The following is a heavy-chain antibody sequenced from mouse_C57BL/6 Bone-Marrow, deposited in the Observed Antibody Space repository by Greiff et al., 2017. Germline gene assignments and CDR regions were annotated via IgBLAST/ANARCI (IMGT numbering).Heavy chain of an antibody. V-gene: IGHV5-17*01. CDR1: GFTFSDYG. D-gene: IGHD2-3*01. J-gene: IGHJ3*01. CDR2: ISSGGSTI. Sequence: EVMLVESGGGLVKPGGSLKLSCAASGFTFSDYGMHWVRQAPEKGLEWVAYISSGGSTIYYADTVKGRFTISRDNAKNTLFLQMTSLRAEVTAMYYCARGGYSAWFAYWGKGTLVTVSA. CDR3: ARGGYSAWFAY.